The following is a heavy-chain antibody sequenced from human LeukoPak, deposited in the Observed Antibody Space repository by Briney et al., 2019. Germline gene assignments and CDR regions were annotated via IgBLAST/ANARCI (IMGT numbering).Heavy chain of an antibody. Sequence: SETLSLTCTVSGGSSTSANYYWACIRQPPGKGLEWIGSIYYTGGTYYNPSLKSRVTISVDTSKNQFSLNLSSVTAADTAVYYCARVSDGRAFDYWGQGTLVTVSS. J-gene: IGHJ4*02. V-gene: IGHV4-39*07. CDR1: GGSSTSANYY. CDR3: ARVSDGRAFDY. CDR2: IYYTGGT. D-gene: IGHD1-26*01.